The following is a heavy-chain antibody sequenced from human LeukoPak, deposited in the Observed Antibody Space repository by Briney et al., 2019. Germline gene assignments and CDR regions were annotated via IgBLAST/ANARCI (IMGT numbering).Heavy chain of an antibody. CDR3: ASPNLHCTDGVCFDN. D-gene: IGHD2-8*01. J-gene: IGHJ4*02. V-gene: IGHV3-74*01. Sequence: GGSLRLSCAASGFTFSSYWMHWVRQAPGKGLVWVSRINTDGSSTSYADSVKGRFTISRDNAKNTLYLQMNSLRAEDTAVYYRASPNLHCTDGVCFDNWGQGTLVTVSS. CDR2: INTDGSST. CDR1: GFTFSSYW.